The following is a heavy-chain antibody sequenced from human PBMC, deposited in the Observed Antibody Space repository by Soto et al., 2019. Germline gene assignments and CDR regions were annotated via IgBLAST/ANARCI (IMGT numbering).Heavy chain of an antibody. V-gene: IGHV4-59*08. J-gene: IGHJ4*02. CDR3: TRWKESYSDY. Sequence: SETLSLTCSVSRGSTIAYYWSWIRQPPGKEPEWIGNIYSSGTTSYNPSLKSRVTISINTSKNQFYLELTSVTAADTAVYYCTRWKESYSDYWGQGTLVTVSS. CDR2: IYSSGTT. CDR1: RGSTIAYY. D-gene: IGHD1-1*01.